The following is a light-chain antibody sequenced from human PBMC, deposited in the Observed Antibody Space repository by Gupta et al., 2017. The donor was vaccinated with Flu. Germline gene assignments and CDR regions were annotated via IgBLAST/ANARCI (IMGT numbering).Light chain of an antibody. CDR2: DDD. V-gene: IGLV6-57*02. CDR1: SGSIANNY. CDR3: QSDDDNVWV. J-gene: IGLJ3*02. Sequence: SSGSIANNYVQWYQQRPGSVPSLVMYDDDIRPAGVPSRFSASIDRSSNSASLTIAVLETEDEADYFCQSDDDNVWVFGGGTKLTVL.